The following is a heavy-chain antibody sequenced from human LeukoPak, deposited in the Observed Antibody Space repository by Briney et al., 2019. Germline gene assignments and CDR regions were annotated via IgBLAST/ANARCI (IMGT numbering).Heavy chain of an antibody. Sequence: SETLSLTCNVSGGSISNGDHYWSWIRQPPGKGLEWIGYIYYSGSTYYYPSLRSRVTISIDTSKNQFSLRLRSVTAADAAVYYCARDRWFPSPLGMDVWGQGTTVTVSS. J-gene: IGHJ6*01. CDR1: GGSISNGDHY. D-gene: IGHD3-10*01. V-gene: IGHV4-30-4*01. CDR2: IYYSGST. CDR3: ARDRWFPSPLGMDV.